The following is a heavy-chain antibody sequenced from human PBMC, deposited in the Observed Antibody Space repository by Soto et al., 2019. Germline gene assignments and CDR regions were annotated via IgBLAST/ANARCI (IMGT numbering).Heavy chain of an antibody. Sequence: PGESLKISCKGSGYTFATYWIGWVRQTPGKGLEWMGIIYPGDSDTRYSPSFQGQVTISADKAVSTAYLQWTSLTASDTAMPYCARPTPEVTVFDYWGQRSTVTISS. J-gene: IGHJ4*02. CDR2: IYPGDSDT. CDR1: GYTFATYW. D-gene: IGHD2-21*02. CDR3: ARPTPEVTVFDY. V-gene: IGHV5-51*01.